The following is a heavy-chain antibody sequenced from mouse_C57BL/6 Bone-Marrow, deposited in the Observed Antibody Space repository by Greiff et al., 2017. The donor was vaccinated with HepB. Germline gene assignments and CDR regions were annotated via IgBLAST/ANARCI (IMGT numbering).Heavy chain of an antibody. J-gene: IGHJ2*01. CDR3: ARRGGYSYYFDY. CDR1: GFTFSSYG. Sequence: EVQRVESGGDLVKPGGSLKLSCAASGFTFSSYGMSWVRQTPDKRLEWVATISSGGSYTYYPDSVKGRFTISRDNAKNTLYLQMSSLKSEDTAMYYCARRGGYSYYFDYWGQGTTLTVSS. V-gene: IGHV5-6*01. D-gene: IGHD2-3*01. CDR2: ISSGGSYT.